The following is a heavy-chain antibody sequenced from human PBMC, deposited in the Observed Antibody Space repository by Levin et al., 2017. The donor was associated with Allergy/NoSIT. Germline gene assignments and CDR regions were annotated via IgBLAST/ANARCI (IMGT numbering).Heavy chain of an antibody. V-gene: IGHV3-7*01. CDR3: ARVSSTYYYDSSGYYGFDY. CDR2: IKQDGSEK. Sequence: ASVKVSCAASGFTFSSYWMSWVRQAPGKGLEWVANIKQDGSEKYYVDSVKGRFTISRDNAKNSLYLQMNSLRAEDTAVYYCARVSSTYYYDSSGYYGFDYWGQGTLVTVSS. D-gene: IGHD3-22*01. J-gene: IGHJ4*02. CDR1: GFTFSSYW.